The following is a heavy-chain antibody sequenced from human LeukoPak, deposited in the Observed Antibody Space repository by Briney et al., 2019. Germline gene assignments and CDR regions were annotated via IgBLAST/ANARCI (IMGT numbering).Heavy chain of an antibody. CDR1: GFTFSSYA. Sequence: PGGSLRLSCAASGFTFSSYAMSWVRQVPGKGLGWVSAISVSGGSTYYADSVKGRFTISRDNARKSLYLQINNLRVEDTAVYYCARDGDIEVVGPYYMDVWGKGTTVTVSS. D-gene: IGHD5-12*01. V-gene: IGHV3-23*01. CDR2: ISVSGGST. J-gene: IGHJ6*03. CDR3: ARDGDIEVVGPYYMDV.